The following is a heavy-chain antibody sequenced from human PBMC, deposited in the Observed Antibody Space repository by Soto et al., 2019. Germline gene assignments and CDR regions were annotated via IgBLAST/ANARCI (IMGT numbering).Heavy chain of an antibody. CDR2: IGADGTHK. J-gene: IGHJ4*02. V-gene: IGHV3-30*01. CDR1: GFIIPCCA. D-gene: IGHD1-26*01. Sequence: QVCLVESGGGVVQPGRSLRLSCAASGFIIPCCAIHWIRQSPGKGLEWVAVIGADGTHKYYGDSVQGRFTISRDTSQNMVFLQMDSLTAEDTALYYCARDVRVGEPDYFDDWGQGTLVSVSS. CDR3: ARDVRVGEPDYFDD.